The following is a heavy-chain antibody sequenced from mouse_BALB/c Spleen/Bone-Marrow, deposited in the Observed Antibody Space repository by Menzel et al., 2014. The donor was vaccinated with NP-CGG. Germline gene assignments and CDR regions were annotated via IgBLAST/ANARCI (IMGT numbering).Heavy chain of an antibody. CDR3: ARSGDSSGYGFAY. CDR1: GYTFTCYD. J-gene: IGHJ3*01. V-gene: IGHV1S56*01. Sequence: VQVVESGPALVKPGALVKISCKASGYTFTCYDINWVKQRPGQGLEWIGWIYPGDGSTKYNEKFKGKATLTADKSSSTAYMQLSSLTSENSAVDFCARSGDSSGYGFAYWGQGTLVTVSA. D-gene: IGHD3-2*01. CDR2: IYPGDGST.